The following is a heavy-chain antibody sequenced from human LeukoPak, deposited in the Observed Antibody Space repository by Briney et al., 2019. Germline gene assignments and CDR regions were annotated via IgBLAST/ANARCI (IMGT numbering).Heavy chain of an antibody. D-gene: IGHD6-19*01. V-gene: IGHV3-48*01. CDR1: GFTFSSYS. Sequence: GGSLRLSCAASGFTFSSYSMNWVRQTPGKELEWVSYISSSSSTIYYADSVKGRFTISRDNAKNSLYLQMNSLRAEDTAVYYCARDRYSSGWYDYYYYYMDVWGKGTTVTVSS. CDR3: ARDRYSSGWYDYYYYYMDV. J-gene: IGHJ6*03. CDR2: ISSSSSTI.